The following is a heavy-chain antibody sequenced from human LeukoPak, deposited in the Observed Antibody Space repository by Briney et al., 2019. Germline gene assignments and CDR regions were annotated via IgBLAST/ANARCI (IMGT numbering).Heavy chain of an antibody. CDR2: ISYDGSNK. CDR1: GFTFSSYA. J-gene: IGHJ3*02. V-gene: IGHV3-30-3*01. D-gene: IGHD1-26*01. CDR3: ARGTRLGGFAFDI. Sequence: PGGSLRLSCAASGFTFSSYAMHWVRQAPGKGLEWVAVISYDGSNKYYADSVKGRFTISRDNSKNTLYLQMNSLRAEDTAVYYCARGTRLGGFAFDIWGQGTMVTVSS.